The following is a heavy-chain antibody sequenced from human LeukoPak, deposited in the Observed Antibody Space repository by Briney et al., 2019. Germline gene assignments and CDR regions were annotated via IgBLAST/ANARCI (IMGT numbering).Heavy chain of an antibody. CDR3: ESSITKAGGS. J-gene: IGHJ5*02. Sequence: GGSLRLSCAASGFSFSDSPIHWVRLASGKGLEGVGRIRSKDQNSATAYAESVKGRFTISRDDSKNMAYLQMNNLRIEDTAVYYCESSITKAGGSWGQGTLVTVSS. D-gene: IGHD2-21*01. V-gene: IGHV3-73*01. CDR1: GFSFSDSP. CDR2: IRSKDQNSAT.